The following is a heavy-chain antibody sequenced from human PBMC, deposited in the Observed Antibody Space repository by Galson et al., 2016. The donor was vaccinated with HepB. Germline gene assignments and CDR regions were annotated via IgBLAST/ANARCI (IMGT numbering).Heavy chain of an antibody. V-gene: IGHV4-61*09. J-gene: IGHJ5*02. Sequence: GLEWIGHISTSGRTKYNPSLKDRVTISLDTSKNQFSLSLNSVTAADTAVYYCARGITPFLRFDPWGQGTLVTVSS. CDR3: ARGITPFLRFDP. CDR2: ISTSGRT.